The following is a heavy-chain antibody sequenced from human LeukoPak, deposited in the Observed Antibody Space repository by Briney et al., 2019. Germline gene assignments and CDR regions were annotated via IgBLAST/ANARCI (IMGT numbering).Heavy chain of an antibody. CDR1: GGSISSYY. V-gene: IGHV4-30-4*08. D-gene: IGHD5-12*01. Sequence: SETLSLTCTVSGGSISSYYWSWIRQPPGKGLEWIGYIYYSGSTYYNPSLKSRVTISVDTSKNQFSLKLSSVTAADTAVYYCARDPPLRGYDFVWGQGTLVTVSS. J-gene: IGHJ4*02. CDR2: IYYSGST. CDR3: ARDPPLRGYDFV.